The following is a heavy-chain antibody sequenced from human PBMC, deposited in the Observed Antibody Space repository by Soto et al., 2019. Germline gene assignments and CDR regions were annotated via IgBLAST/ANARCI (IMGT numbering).Heavy chain of an antibody. CDR3: GRLRRSSSSGRHYYYYYMDV. V-gene: IGHV4-34*01. J-gene: IGHJ6*03. Sequence: SETLSLTCAVYGGSFSGYYWSWIRQPPGKGLGWIGEINHSGSTNYNPPLKSRVTISVDTSKNQFSLKLSSVTAADTAVYYCGRLRRSSSSGRHYYYYYMDVWGKGTTVTVSS. CDR1: GGSFSGYY. D-gene: IGHD6-6*01. CDR2: INHSGST.